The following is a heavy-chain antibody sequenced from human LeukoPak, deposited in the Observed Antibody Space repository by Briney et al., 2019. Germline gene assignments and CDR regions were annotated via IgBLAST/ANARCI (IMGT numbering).Heavy chain of an antibody. CDR2: ISGSGGST. V-gene: IGHV3-23*01. J-gene: IGHJ6*03. CDR3: AKGGSSSSPYYYYYMDV. D-gene: IGHD6-6*01. Sequence: GSLRLSCAASGFTFSSYAMSWVRQAPGKGLEWVSAISGSGGSTYYADSVKGRFTISRDNSKNTLYLQMNSLRAEDTAVYYCAKGGSSSSPYYYYYMDVWGKGTTVTVSS. CDR1: GFTFSSYA.